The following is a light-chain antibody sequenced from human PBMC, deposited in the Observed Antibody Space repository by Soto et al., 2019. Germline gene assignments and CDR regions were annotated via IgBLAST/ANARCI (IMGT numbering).Light chain of an antibody. Sequence: DIQMTQSPSSLSASVGDRVTITCRASPIISSYLNWYQQKPGKAHKLLIYAASSLQSGVPSSFSGSASVTEITLTIISLQSEDFGVYYCQQNKDWPGTFGQGTKVDIK. J-gene: IGKJ1*01. V-gene: IGKV1-39*01. CDR1: PIISSY. CDR2: AAS. CDR3: QQNKDWPGT.